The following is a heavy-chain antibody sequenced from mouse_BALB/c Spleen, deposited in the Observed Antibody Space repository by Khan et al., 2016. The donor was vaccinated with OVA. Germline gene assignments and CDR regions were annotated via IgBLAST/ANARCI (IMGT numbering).Heavy chain of an antibody. J-gene: IGHJ3*01. CDR2: VYPFNDDT. Sequence: VQLQQSGPELVKPGASVKMSCKASGYTFTSYVMHWVKQKPGLGLEWIGYVYPFNDDTKYNEKFKGKATLTSDKSSNTAYMELSSLTSEDSAVYYCARVGSYYVSLAYWGQGTLVTVSA. V-gene: IGHV1S136*01. CDR1: GYTFTSYV. D-gene: IGHD2-12*01. CDR3: ARVGSYYVSLAY.